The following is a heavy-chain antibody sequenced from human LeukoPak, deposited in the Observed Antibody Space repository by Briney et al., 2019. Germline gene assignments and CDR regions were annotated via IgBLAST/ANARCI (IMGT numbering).Heavy chain of an antibody. Sequence: SETLSLTCTVSGYSISSGYYWGWIRQPPGKGLEWIGSIYHSGSTYYNPSLKSRVTISVDTSKNQFSLKLSSVTAADTAVYYCARGGGQWLVADAFDIWGQGTMVTVSS. J-gene: IGHJ3*02. CDR2: IYHSGST. D-gene: IGHD6-19*01. CDR1: GYSISSGYY. CDR3: ARGGGQWLVADAFDI. V-gene: IGHV4-38-2*02.